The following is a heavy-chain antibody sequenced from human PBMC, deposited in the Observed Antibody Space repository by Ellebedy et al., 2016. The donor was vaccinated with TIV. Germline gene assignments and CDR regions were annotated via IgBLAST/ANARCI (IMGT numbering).Heavy chain of an antibody. CDR3: ARAVQYQLLQREYYYYYMDV. V-gene: IGHV4-34*01. J-gene: IGHJ6*03. CDR2: INHSGST. D-gene: IGHD2-2*01. Sequence: GSLRLXCAVYGGSFSGYYWSWIRQPPGKGLEWIGEINHSGSTNYNPSLKSRVTISVDTSKNQFSLKLSSVTAADTAVYYCARAVQYQLLQREYYYYYMDVWGKGTTVTVSS. CDR1: GGSFSGYY.